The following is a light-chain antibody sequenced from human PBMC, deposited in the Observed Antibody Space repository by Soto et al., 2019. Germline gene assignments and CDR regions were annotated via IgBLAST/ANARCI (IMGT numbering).Light chain of an antibody. CDR2: ENN. J-gene: IGLJ2*01. Sequence: QSVLTQPPSVSAAPGQKVTISCSGSSSNIGNNYVSWYQQLPGTAPKLLIYENNKRPSGIPDRFSGSKSGTSATLGITGLQTGDEADYYCGTWDSSLSAEFGGGTKLTVL. CDR1: SSNIGNNY. V-gene: IGLV1-51*02. CDR3: GTWDSSLSAE.